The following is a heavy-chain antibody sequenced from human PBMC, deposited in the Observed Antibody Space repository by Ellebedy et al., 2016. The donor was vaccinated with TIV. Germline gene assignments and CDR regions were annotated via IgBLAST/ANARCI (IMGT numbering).Heavy chain of an antibody. Sequence: SQTLSLTCAISGDSVPSYNAIWHWIRQSPSRGLEWLGRTYYRSRWYDDYAVSVRGRTTVKADTSKNQFSLQLNSVTPEDTAVYYCTRAGSGGAAGLFGSWGQGTLVTVSS. V-gene: IGHV6-1*01. D-gene: IGHD6-13*01. CDR2: TYYRSRWYD. CDR3: TRAGSGGAAGLFGS. CDR1: GDSVPSYNAI. J-gene: IGHJ4*02.